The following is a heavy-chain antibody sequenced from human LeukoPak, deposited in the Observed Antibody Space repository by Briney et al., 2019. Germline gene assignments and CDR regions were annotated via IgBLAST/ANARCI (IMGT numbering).Heavy chain of an antibody. D-gene: IGHD6-19*01. J-gene: IGHJ4*02. CDR3: CGSGWFAGPFGY. CDR1: GGSISSSSYY. V-gene: IGHV4-39*07. CDR2: IFYSGST. Sequence: SETLSLTCTVSGGSISSSSYYWGWIRQPPGKGLEWIGSIFYSGSTYYNPSLNSRVTISVDTSKNQFSLKLTSVTAADTAVYYCCGSGWFAGPFGYWGQGALVTVSS.